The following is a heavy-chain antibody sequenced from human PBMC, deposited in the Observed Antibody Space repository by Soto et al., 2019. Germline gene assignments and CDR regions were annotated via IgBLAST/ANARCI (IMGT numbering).Heavy chain of an antibody. J-gene: IGHJ6*03. CDR2: IDYSGIT. CDR1: GGSISSYY. D-gene: IGHD5-12*01. V-gene: IGHV4-59*01. CDR3: ARVKYSGDEPYYYYYYMDG. Sequence: SETLSLTCTVSGGSISSYYWSWIRQPPGKGLEWIGYIDYSGITDYNPSLKSRVTISVDTSKHQFSLKLSSVTAADTAVYYCARVKYSGDEPYYYYYYMDGWGKGTSVTVSS.